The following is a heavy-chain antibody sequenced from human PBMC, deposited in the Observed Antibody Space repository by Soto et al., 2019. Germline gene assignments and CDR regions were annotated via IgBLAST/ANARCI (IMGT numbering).Heavy chain of an antibody. Sequence: EVQLAESGGGLVEPGGSLKLSCAGFGITLSNAWMNWVRQAAGKGLEWVGRIRSKGDGGATEYAAPVKGRFTFSRDDSENTLFLQMSALKPEDTGVYFCTSTRPGTNVFDIWGPGTMVIVSS. J-gene: IGHJ3*02. V-gene: IGHV3-15*01. CDR1: GITLSNAW. D-gene: IGHD1-1*01. CDR3: TSTRPGTNVFDI. CDR2: IRSKGDGGAT.